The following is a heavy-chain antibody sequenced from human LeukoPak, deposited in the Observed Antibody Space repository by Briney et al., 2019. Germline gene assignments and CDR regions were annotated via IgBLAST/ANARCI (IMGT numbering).Heavy chain of an antibody. CDR1: GFTLNAVY. CDR2: LKSRSQGGTA. J-gene: IGHJ5*02. V-gene: IGHV3-15*01. Sequence: PGYSVSLRCPACGFTLNAVYMRWLGRSPGVGPPRVGRLKSRSQGGTADYAAPVKGKFTISRDDSKNTLYLQMNSLKIEDPGVYYCATDHNWFDPWGQRTLVTVST. CDR3: ATDHNWFDP.